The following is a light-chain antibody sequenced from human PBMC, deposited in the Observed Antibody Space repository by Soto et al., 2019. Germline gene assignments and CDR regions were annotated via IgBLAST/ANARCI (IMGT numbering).Light chain of an antibody. CDR2: EGS. CDR1: NSDIGSYNL. V-gene: IGLV2-23*01. J-gene: IGLJ1*01. CDR3: YSYAGSNTYV. Sequence: QSALTQPASVSGSLGQSIIISCTGTNSDIGSYNLVSWYQQHPGKAPKLMIYEGSKRPSGVSNRFSGSKSGYTASLIISGLQTYHEADYYCYSYAGSNTYVFGTGTKLTVL.